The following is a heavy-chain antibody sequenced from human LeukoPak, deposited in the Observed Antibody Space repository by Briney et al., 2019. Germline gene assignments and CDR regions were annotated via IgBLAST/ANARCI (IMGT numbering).Heavy chain of an antibody. CDR2: ISYDGSNK. V-gene: IGHV3-30*03. D-gene: IGHD2-15*01. CDR1: RFTFSSYG. J-gene: IGHJ4*02. Sequence: GGSLRLSCAASRFTFSSYGMHWVRQAPGKGLEWVAVISYDGSNKYYADSVKGRFTISRDNSKNTLYLQMNSLRAEDTAVYYCASLYCSGGSCYDYWGQGTLVTVPS. CDR3: ASLYCSGGSCYDY.